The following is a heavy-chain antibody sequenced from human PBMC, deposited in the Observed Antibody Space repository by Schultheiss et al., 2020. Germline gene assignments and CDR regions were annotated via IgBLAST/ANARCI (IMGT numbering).Heavy chain of an antibody. J-gene: IGHJ5*02. CDR2: IIPIFGTA. CDR3: ATDGGKAWFDP. CDR1: GGTFSSYA. V-gene: IGHV1-69*01. D-gene: IGHD3-16*01. Sequence: AVKVSCKASGGTFSSYAISWVRQAPGQGLEWMGGIIPIFGTANYAQKFQGRVTITADESTSTVYMELSSLRSEDTAVYYCATDGGKAWFDPWGQGTLVTVSS.